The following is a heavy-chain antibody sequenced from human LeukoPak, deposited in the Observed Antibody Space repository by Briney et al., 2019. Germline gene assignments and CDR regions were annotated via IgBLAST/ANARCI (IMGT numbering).Heavy chain of an antibody. CDR3: ARAVVVSAADY. V-gene: IGHV3-74*01. D-gene: IGHD2-21*02. CDR1: GFTFSNYW. Sequence: GGSLRLSCAASGFTFSNYWIYWVRQAPGKGLVWVARINPDGSGATYADSVKGRFTISRDNAKNTLYLQMNSLRAEDTAVYYYARAVVVSAADYWGQGTLVTVSS. CDR2: INPDGSGA. J-gene: IGHJ4*02.